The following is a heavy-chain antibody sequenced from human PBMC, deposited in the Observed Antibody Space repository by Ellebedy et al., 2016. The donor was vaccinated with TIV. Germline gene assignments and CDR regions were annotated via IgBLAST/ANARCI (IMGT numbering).Heavy chain of an antibody. V-gene: IGHV4-31*03. Sequence: SETLSLTXTVFGGSISSGGYYWGWIRQHPGKGLEWIGYIYYSGSTYYNPSLKSRVTISVDTSKNQFSLKLSSVTAADTAVYYCARATSGSYFYYYYYMDVWGKGTTVTVSS. CDR3: ARATSGSYFYYYYYMDV. CDR1: GGSISSGGYY. J-gene: IGHJ6*03. D-gene: IGHD1-26*01. CDR2: IYYSGST.